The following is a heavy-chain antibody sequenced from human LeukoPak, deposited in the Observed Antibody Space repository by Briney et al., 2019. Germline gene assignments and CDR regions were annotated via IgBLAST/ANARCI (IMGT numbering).Heavy chain of an antibody. CDR1: GGSISSYY. J-gene: IGHJ3*02. D-gene: IGHD2-15*01. CDR2: INHSGST. Sequence: SETLSLTCTVSGGSISSYYWSWIRQPPGKGLEWIGEINHSGSTNYNPSLKSRVTISVDTSKNQFSLKPSSVTAADTAVYYCAREVVAATGAFDIWGQGTVVIVS. CDR3: AREVVAATGAFDI. V-gene: IGHV4-34*01.